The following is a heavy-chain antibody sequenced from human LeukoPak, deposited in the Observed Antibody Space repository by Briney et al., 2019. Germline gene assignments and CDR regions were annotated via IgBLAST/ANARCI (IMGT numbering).Heavy chain of an antibody. CDR3: ARGGWSGYSWFDP. V-gene: IGHV4-59*01. CDR2: IYYSGST. D-gene: IGHD3-3*01. CDR1: GGSISSYY. Sequence: PSETLSLTCTVSGGSISSYYWSWIRQPPRKGLEWIGYIYYSGSTNYNPSLKSRVTISVDTSKNQFSLKLSSVTAADTAVYYCARGGWSGYSWFDPWGQGTLVTVSS. J-gene: IGHJ5*02.